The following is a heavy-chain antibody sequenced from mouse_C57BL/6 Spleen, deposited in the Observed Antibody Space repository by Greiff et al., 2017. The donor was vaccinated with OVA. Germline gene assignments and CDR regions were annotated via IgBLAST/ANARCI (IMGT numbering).Heavy chain of an antibody. CDR1: GYSFTGYY. Sequence: EVKLMESGPELVKPGASVKISCKASGYSFTGYYMHWVKQSPEKSLEWIGEINPSTGGTSYNQKFKGKATFTVDKSSSTAYMQLKSLTSEDSAVYYCASLNYVVWGTGTTVTVSS. CDR3: ASLNYVV. D-gene: IGHD2-4*01. V-gene: IGHV1-43*01. CDR2: INPSTGGT. J-gene: IGHJ1*03.